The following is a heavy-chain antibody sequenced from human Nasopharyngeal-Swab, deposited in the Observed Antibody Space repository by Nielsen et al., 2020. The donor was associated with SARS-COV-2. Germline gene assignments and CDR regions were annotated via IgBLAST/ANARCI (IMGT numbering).Heavy chain of an antibody. CDR2: IYYSGST. CDR1: GGSISSSTYY. J-gene: IGHJ5*02. D-gene: IGHD3-3*01. Sequence: SETLSLTCTVFGGSISSSTYYWGWIRQPPGKGLEWIGSIYYSGSTYYNPSLKSRVTISVDTSKNQLSLKLSSVTAADTAAYYCASTDLPYSDFWSWFDPWGQGTLVTVSS. CDR3: ASTDLPYSDFWSWFDP. V-gene: IGHV4-39*01.